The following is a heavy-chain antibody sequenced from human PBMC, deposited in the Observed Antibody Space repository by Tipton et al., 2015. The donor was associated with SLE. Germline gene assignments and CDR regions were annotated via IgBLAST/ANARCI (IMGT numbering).Heavy chain of an antibody. CDR2: IKQDGSEK. V-gene: IGHV3-7*03. D-gene: IGHD3-10*01. CDR1: GFNFSSYG. J-gene: IGHJ1*01. CDR3: ARGNFYTFRGYFQH. Sequence: SLRLSCAASGFNFSSYGMHWVRQAPGKGLEWVASIKQDGSEKYYVDSVKGRFTISRDNAKNSLYLQINSLLPEDTALYFCARGNFYTFRGYFQHWGQGILVTVSS.